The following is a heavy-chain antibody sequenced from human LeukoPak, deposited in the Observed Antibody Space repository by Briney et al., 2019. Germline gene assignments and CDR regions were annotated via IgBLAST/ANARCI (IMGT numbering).Heavy chain of an antibody. CDR2: IIPIFGTA. J-gene: IGHJ6*03. CDR3: ARGDVLLWFGELYSYYYMDV. V-gene: IGHV1-69*13. CDR1: GYTFTGYY. Sequence: SVKVSCKASGYTFTGYYMHWVRQAPGQGLEWMGGIIPIFGTANYAQKFQGRVTITADESTSTAYMELSSLRSEDTAVYYCARGDVLLWFGELYSYYYMDVWGKGTTVTISS. D-gene: IGHD3-10*01.